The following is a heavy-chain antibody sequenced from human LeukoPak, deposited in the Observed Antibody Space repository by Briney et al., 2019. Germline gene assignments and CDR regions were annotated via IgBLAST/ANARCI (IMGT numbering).Heavy chain of an antibody. V-gene: IGHV4-34*01. CDR2: INHSGST. J-gene: IGHJ4*02. CDR1: GGSFSGYY. CDR3: ARGRGDGYCTNGVCYTPLDY. Sequence: SETLSLTCAVYGGSFSGYYWSRIRQPPGKGLEWIGEINHSGSTNYNPSLKSRVTISVDTSKNQFSLKLSSVTAADTAVYYCARGRGDGYCTNGVCYTPLDYWGQGTLVTVSS. D-gene: IGHD2-8*01.